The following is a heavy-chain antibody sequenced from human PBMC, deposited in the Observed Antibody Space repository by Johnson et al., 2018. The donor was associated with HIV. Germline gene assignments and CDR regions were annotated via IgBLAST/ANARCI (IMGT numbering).Heavy chain of an antibody. J-gene: IGHJ3*02. D-gene: IGHD3-3*01. CDR3: ARVWSGESGAFDI. Sequence: VQVVESGGGLVQPGGSLRLSCAVSGFTFDDHVTLWVRQAPGKGLEWVSGIRWNRRIPDSADSVKGRFTISRDNAKNSLYLQMNSLRAEDTAVYYCARVWSGESGAFDIWGQGTMVTVSS. CDR1: GFTFDDHV. V-gene: IGHV3-9*01. CDR2: IRWNRRIP.